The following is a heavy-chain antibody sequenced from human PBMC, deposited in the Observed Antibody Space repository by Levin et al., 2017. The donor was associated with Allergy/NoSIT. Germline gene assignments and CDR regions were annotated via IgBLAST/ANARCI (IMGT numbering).Heavy chain of an antibody. CDR1: GFTFSDYY. CDR2: ISGTSSAI. Sequence: GGSLRLSCAASGFTFSDYYMSWIRQAPGKGLELVSYISGTSSAIIYADSVKGRFTISRDNAQNSLYLQMNSLRAEDTAVYFCARGLLAAAADYWGQGTLVTVSS. D-gene: IGHD6-25*01. V-gene: IGHV3-11*05. CDR3: ARGLLAAAADY. J-gene: IGHJ4*02.